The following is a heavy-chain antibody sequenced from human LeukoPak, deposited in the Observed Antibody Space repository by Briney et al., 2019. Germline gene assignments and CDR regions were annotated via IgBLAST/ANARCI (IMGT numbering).Heavy chain of an antibody. V-gene: IGHV3-21*01. D-gene: IGHD3-22*01. J-gene: IGHJ4*02. Sequence: SLXXXXAASGFTXSSYSMNWVRQAPGKGLEWVSSISSSSSYIYYADSVKGRFTISRDNAENSLYLQMNSLRAEDTAVYYCARVAHYYDSSGLGYWGQGTLVTVSS. CDR2: ISSSSSYI. CDR3: ARVAHYYDSSGLGY. CDR1: GFTXSSYS.